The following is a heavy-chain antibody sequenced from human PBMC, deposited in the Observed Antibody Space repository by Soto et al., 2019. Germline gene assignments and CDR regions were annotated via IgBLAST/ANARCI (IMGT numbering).Heavy chain of an antibody. J-gene: IGHJ4*02. D-gene: IGHD2-2*01. V-gene: IGHV3-30*18. CDR3: AKERMEQYQLLPFFDY. CDR1: GFTFSSHG. Sequence: PGGPLRLSCAASGFTFSSHGMHWLRQAPGKGLEWVTVISYDGSNEYYADSVKGRFTISRDNSKNTLYLQMNSLRAEDTAVYYCAKERMEQYQLLPFFDYWGQGTLVTVSS. CDR2: ISYDGSNE.